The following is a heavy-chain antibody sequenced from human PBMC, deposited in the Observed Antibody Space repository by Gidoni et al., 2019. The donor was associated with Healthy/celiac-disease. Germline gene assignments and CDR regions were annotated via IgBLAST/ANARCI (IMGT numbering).Heavy chain of an antibody. CDR3: AKDSDVATMIVVVIGH. V-gene: IGHV3-23*01. D-gene: IGHD3-22*01. Sequence: EVQLLESGGGLVQPGGSLRVSCAASGFTFSSYAMSWVRQAPGKGLEWVSAISGSGGSTYYADSVKGRFTISRDNSKNTLYLQMNSLRAEDTAVYYCAKDSDVATMIVVVIGHWGQGTLVTVSS. CDR2: ISGSGGST. CDR1: GFTFSSYA. J-gene: IGHJ4*02.